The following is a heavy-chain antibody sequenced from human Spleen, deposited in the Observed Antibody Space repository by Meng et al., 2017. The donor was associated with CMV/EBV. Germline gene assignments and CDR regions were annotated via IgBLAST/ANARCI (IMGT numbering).Heavy chain of an antibody. V-gene: IGHV4-4*02. J-gene: IGHJ4*02. CDR3: ARGPYATGWAG. D-gene: IGHD6-19*01. CDR2: IYHSGGT. Sequence: QGQLQQWGAGLVKPSGTLSLTCAVSGGSISISTWWSWVRQPPGKGLEWIGEIYHSGGTNYNPSLRGRVTISLDKSKNQFSPTLRSVTAADTAVYYCARGPYATGWAGWGQGTLVTVSS. CDR1: GGSISISTW.